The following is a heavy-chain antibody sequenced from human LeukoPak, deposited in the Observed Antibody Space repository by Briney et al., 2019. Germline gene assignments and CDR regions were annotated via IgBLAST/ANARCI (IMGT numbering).Heavy chain of an antibody. V-gene: IGHV4-39*01. CDR2: ILYNENT. Sequence: PSETLSLTCTVSGGSISSSGYYWGWVRQSPGKGLEYIGSILYNENTYYNPSLKSRVIISIDTSKNQFSLKLSSVTAADAAVYYCRGYSAGYLLDYWGQGTLVTVSS. CDR3: RGYSAGYLLDY. CDR1: GGSISSSGYY. D-gene: IGHD5-18*01. J-gene: IGHJ4*02.